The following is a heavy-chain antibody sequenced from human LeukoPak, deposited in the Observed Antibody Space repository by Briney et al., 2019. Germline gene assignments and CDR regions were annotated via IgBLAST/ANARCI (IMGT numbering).Heavy chain of an antibody. CDR1: GYSSTSYW. V-gene: IGHV5-51*01. CDR3: ATGDIVATILHFDY. Sequence: PGETLKISCKGSGYSSTSYWIGCVRQMPGKSLEWMATIYPGDSNTRYSPSFQGQVTISAGKSISTAYMQWSSLKASDTAMYYCATGDIVATILHFDYWGKGTLVTVSS. CDR2: IYPGDSNT. D-gene: IGHD5-12*01. J-gene: IGHJ4*02.